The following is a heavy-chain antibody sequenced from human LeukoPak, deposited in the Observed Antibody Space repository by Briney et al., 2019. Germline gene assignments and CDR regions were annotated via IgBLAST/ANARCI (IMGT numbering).Heavy chain of an antibody. CDR3: AKDDDWGRYKH. V-gene: IGHV3-23*01. CDR2: ISPSGGIT. CDR1: GFTFSSHG. Sequence: PGGSLRLSCAASGFTFSSHGMNWVRQAPGKGLEWVSGISPSGGITYYTDSVKGRFTISRDNSKNTQSLQMNSLRAEDTAAYYCAKDDDWGRYKHWGQGTLVTVSS. J-gene: IGHJ1*01. D-gene: IGHD3-16*01.